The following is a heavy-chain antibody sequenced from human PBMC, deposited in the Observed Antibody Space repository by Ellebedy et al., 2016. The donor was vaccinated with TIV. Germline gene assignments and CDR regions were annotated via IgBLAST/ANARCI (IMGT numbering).Heavy chain of an antibody. Sequence: ASVKVSCKASGYTFTSYDINWVRQATGQGLEWMGWMNPNSGNTGYAQKFQGRVTMTRNTSISTAYMELSSLRSEDTAVYYCARGPVDGDYYSSWGQGTLVTVSS. CDR1: GYTFTSYD. CDR2: MNPNSGNT. D-gene: IGHD4-17*01. CDR3: ARGPVDGDYYSS. V-gene: IGHV1-8*01. J-gene: IGHJ5*02.